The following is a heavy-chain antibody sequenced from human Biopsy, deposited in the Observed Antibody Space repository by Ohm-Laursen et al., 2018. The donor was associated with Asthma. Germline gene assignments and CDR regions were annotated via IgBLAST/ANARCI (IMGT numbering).Heavy chain of an antibody. CDR1: GSTVSNYG. Sequence: SQSLSRSASGSTVSNYGMHCVRQAPRQAPDWVVVLSFDGSNKNYTDSVKGRFTISRDNSRNTLHLQMNSLRAEDTAVYYCAKDVVTGWELRRGPDYWGQGTLVTVSS. J-gene: IGHJ4*02. CDR3: AKDVVTGWELRRGPDY. D-gene: IGHD1-26*01. V-gene: IGHV3-30*18. CDR2: LSFDGSNK.